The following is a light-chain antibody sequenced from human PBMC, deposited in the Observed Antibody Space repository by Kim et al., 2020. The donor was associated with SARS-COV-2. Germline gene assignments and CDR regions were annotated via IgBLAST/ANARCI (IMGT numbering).Light chain of an antibody. Sequence: SYELTQPPSVSVSPGQTASITRSGDKLGEKYACWYQQKPGQSPVLVIYQDSKRPSGIPERFSGSNSGNTATLTISGTQAMDEADYYCQAWDSSTADVVFG. CDR3: QAWDSSTADVV. CDR2: QDS. V-gene: IGLV3-1*01. J-gene: IGLJ2*01. CDR1: KLGEKY.